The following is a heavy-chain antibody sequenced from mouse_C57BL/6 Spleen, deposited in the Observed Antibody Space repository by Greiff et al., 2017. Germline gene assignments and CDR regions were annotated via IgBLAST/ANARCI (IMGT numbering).Heavy chain of an antibody. CDR2: ISDGGSYT. CDR3: ARDWNYGTFDY. Sequence: EVMLVESGGGLVKPGGSLKLSCAASGFTFSSYAMSWVRQTPEKRLEWVATISDGGSYTYYPDNVKGRFTISRDNAKNNLYLQMSHLKSEDTAMYYCARDWNYGTFDYWGQGTTLTVSS. J-gene: IGHJ2*01. V-gene: IGHV5-4*01. D-gene: IGHD1-1*01. CDR1: GFTFSSYA.